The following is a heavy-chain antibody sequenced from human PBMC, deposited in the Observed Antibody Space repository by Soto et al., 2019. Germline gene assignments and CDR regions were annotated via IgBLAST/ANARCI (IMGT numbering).Heavy chain of an antibody. Sequence: EVQLLESGGGLVQPGGSPRLSCAASGFTFSSYAMSWVRQAPGKGLEWVSAISGSGGSTYYADSVKGRFTISRDNSKNTLYLQMNSLRAEDTAVYYCAKSHCSSTSCYPHYYYYGMDVWGQGTTVTVSS. J-gene: IGHJ6*02. CDR3: AKSHCSSTSCYPHYYYYGMDV. CDR2: ISGSGGST. CDR1: GFTFSSYA. V-gene: IGHV3-23*01. D-gene: IGHD2-2*01.